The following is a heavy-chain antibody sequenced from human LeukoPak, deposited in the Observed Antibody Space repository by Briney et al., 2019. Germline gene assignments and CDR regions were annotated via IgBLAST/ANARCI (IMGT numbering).Heavy chain of an antibody. CDR2: MHPGDSEA. CDR3: ARLGSYDRKWFDP. Sequence: GDSLKISCRTSGYSFSHFWIAWGRQIPGKGLQWMGIMHPGDSEAKYNPSFEGQVTISVDKSINTAYLQWNSLTTSDSAIYYCARLGSYDRKWFDPWGQGTLVSVSS. CDR1: GYSFSHFW. J-gene: IGHJ5*02. D-gene: IGHD3-16*01. V-gene: IGHV5-51*01.